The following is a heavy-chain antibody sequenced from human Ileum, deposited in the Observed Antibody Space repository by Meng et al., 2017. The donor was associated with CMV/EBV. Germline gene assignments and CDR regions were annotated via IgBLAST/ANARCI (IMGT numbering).Heavy chain of an antibody. D-gene: IGHD1-26*01. CDR2: MYFSGIA. CDR1: CDPISSGGHS. J-gene: IGHJ4*02. Sequence: MRGSGPGSGKPAATLSLTCTASCDPISSGGHSWAWFRQPPGKRLEWIGSMYFSGIADYNPSLKSRVTISLPATQKQFSLRLTSVTAADSAVYFCARDLTNKWFYYWGQGTLVTVSS. V-gene: IGHV4-39*07. CDR3: ARDLTNKWFYY.